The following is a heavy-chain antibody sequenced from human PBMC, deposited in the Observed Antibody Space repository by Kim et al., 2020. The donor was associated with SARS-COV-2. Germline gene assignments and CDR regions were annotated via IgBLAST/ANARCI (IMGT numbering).Heavy chain of an antibody. CDR2: INPNSGGT. Sequence: ASVKVSCKASGYTFTGYYIHWVRQAPGQGLEWMGWINPNSGGTDYAQNFQSRVTMTRDTSISTAYLELSRLKSDDTAVYYCASGSSTYNDIYWYDFDYWGQGTLVTVSS. V-gene: IGHV1-2*02. J-gene: IGHJ4*02. CDR1: GYTFTGYY. D-gene: IGHD2-8*02. CDR3: ASGSSTYNDIYWYDFDY.